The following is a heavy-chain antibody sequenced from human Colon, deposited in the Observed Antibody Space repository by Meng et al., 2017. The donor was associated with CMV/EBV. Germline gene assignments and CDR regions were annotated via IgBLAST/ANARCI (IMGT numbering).Heavy chain of an antibody. CDR3: ARYKHMDV. J-gene: IGHJ6*02. D-gene: IGHD1-1*01. CDR1: GDSISGYY. V-gene: IGHV4-59*01. CDR2: IYYSGSTNT. Sequence: SETLSLTCTVSGDSISGYYWSWIRQPPGKGLEWIGYIYYSGSTNTNYNTSLKSRVTISVDTSKNQFSLKLSSVTAADTAVYYCARYKHMDVWGQGTTVTVSS.